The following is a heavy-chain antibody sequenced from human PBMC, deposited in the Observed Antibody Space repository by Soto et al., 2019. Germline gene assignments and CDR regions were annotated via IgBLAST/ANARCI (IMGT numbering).Heavy chain of an antibody. J-gene: IGHJ3*02. V-gene: IGHV3-23*01. CDR3: AKATETGGGAFEI. Sequence: GGSLRLSCGVSGFICSSYDMRLVRQSPGKGLEWVSTILVGGSTHYEDSVKGRFTISRDTSKNTVYLQMNSLTAGDTAMYYCAKATETGGGAFEIYGQGTMVTVSS. CDR1: GFICSSYD. D-gene: IGHD2-8*02. CDR2: ILVGGST.